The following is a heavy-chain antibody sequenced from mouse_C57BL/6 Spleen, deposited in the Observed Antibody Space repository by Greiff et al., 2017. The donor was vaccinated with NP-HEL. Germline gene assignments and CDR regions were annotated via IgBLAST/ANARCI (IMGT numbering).Heavy chain of an antibody. Sequence: EVMLVESGGGLVKPGGSLKLSCAASGFTFSDYGMHWVRQAPEKGLEWVAYISSGSSTIYYADTVKGRFTISRDNAKNTLFLQMTSLRSEDTAMYYCARNSNYPLFAYWGQGTLVTVSA. D-gene: IGHD2-5*01. V-gene: IGHV5-17*01. CDR2: ISSGSSTI. CDR1: GFTFSDYG. CDR3: ARNSNYPLFAY. J-gene: IGHJ3*01.